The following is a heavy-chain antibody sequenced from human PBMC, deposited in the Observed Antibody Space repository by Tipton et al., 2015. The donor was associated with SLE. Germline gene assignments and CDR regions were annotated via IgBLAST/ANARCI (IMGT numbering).Heavy chain of an antibody. Sequence: GSLRLSCAASGFTFSSYWMSWVRQAPGKGLEWVANIKQDGSEKYYVDSVKGRFTISRDNAKNSLYLQMNSLRAEDTAAYYCAREGIMITFGGGDYYMDVWGKGTTVTVSS. V-gene: IGHV3-7*01. CDR2: IKQDGSEK. J-gene: IGHJ6*03. CDR3: AREGIMITFGGGDYYMDV. CDR1: GFTFSSYW. D-gene: IGHD3-16*01.